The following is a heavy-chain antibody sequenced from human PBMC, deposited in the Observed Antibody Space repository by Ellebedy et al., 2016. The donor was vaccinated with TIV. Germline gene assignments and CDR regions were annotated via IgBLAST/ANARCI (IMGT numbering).Heavy chain of an antibody. CDR3: ARDRMYYYDSSGSYQYYGMDV. J-gene: IGHJ6*02. CDR2: IYNSGRT. CDR1: GGSIRRDY. D-gene: IGHD3-22*01. V-gene: IGHV4-59*01. Sequence: GSLRLXXTVSGGSIRRDYWSWIRQSPGKRLEWIGYIYNSGRTTYNPSLESRVTISVDTSKNQFSLKLRSVTAADTAVYYCARDRMYYYDSSGSYQYYGMDVWGQGTTVTVSS.